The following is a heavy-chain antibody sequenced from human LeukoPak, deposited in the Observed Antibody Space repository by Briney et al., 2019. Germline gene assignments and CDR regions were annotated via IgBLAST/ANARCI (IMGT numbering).Heavy chain of an antibody. J-gene: IGHJ3*02. Sequence: SETLSLTCTVSGASISTSSYYWGWIRQPPGKGLEWIGNIYYSGSTYSNPSLKSRVTISVDTSKNQFSLKVSSVTAADTAVYYCARVRQSSGWNLDAFDIWGQGTMVTVSS. D-gene: IGHD6-19*01. CDR2: IYYSGST. CDR1: GASISTSSYY. CDR3: ARVRQSSGWNLDAFDI. V-gene: IGHV4-39*07.